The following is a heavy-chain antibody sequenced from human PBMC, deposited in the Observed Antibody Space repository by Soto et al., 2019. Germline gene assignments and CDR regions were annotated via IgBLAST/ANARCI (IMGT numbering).Heavy chain of an antibody. Sequence: GASVKVSCKASGYTFTGYYMHWVRQAPGQGLEWMGWINPNSGGTNYAQKFQGWVTMTRDTSISTAYMELSRLRSDDTAVYYCARSTRYYYDSSGYYTPFDYWGQGTLVTVSS. CDR3: ARSTRYYYDSSGYYTPFDY. CDR1: GYTFTGYY. CDR2: INPNSGGT. J-gene: IGHJ4*02. V-gene: IGHV1-2*04. D-gene: IGHD3-22*01.